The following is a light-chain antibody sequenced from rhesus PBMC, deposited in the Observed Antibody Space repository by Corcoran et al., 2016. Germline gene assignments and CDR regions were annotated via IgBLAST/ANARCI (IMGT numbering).Light chain of an antibody. J-gene: IGKJ1*01. CDR1: QNMYSH. Sequence: DIQMTQSPPALSASVGDRVTIPCRASQNMYSHLAWYQQKPGKAPKFLIYATSSLQTGIPSRFTGSGSRTDFTLPISSLPPEDSATYCWQQYYDYPRTFGRGTKVEI. CDR2: ATS. CDR3: QQYYDYPRT. V-gene: IGKV1S8*01.